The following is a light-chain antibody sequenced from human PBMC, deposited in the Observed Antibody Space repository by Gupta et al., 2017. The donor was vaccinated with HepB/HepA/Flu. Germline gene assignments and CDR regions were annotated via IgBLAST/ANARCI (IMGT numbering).Light chain of an antibody. CDR2: EIN. V-gene: IGLV2-11*01. CDR3: CSYAGSSTFYV. Sequence: QPALTQPRSLPSSPRQSVVIPCTGTSSDVVAYDYVSWYQQHPGKAPKLIVFEINQRPSGVPDRFSGSKSGNTASLTISGLQAEDEADYYCCSYAGSSTFYVFGTGTKVTVL. CDR1: SSDVVAYDY. J-gene: IGLJ1*01.